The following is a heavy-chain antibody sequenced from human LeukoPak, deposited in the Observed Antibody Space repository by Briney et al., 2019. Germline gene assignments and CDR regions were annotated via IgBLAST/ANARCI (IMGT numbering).Heavy chain of an antibody. CDR1: GFTVRDNY. J-gene: IGHJ6*02. Sequence: GGSLRLSCAASGFTVRDNYMTWVRQAPGKGLEWVSIFHSGGSKYFADSVKGRFTISRDISNNILYLQMNSLRAEDTAVYYCARESDGLDVWGQGTTVTVSS. CDR2: FHSGGSK. V-gene: IGHV3-66*01. CDR3: ARESDGLDV.